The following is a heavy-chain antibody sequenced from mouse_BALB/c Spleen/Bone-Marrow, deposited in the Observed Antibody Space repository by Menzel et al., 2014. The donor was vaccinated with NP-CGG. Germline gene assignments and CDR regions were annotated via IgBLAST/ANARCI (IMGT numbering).Heavy chain of an antibody. CDR2: INPSNGGT. V-gene: IGHV1S81*02. CDR1: GYTFNXYQ. J-gene: IGHJ3*01. Sequence: QVQLQQSGAELVKPGASVKLSCKASGYTFNXYQXXXAKXXXGKXKXXXGEINPSNGGTNFNEKFKSKATLTVDKSSSPAFLLLSSLTSEDSAVYYCTREGDSPFAYWGQGTLVTVSA. D-gene: IGHD2-13*01. CDR3: TREGDSPFAY.